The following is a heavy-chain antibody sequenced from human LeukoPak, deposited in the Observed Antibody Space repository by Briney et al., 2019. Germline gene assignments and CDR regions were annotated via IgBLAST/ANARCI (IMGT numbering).Heavy chain of an antibody. Sequence: PGGSLRLSCAASGFTFSSYEMNWVRQAPGKGLEWVSYISSSGSTIYYADSVKGRFTISRDNAKNSLYLQMSSLRAEDTAVYYCARENYGSGNFDYWGQGTLVTVSS. D-gene: IGHD3-10*01. CDR3: ARENYGSGNFDY. V-gene: IGHV3-48*03. J-gene: IGHJ4*02. CDR2: ISSSGSTI. CDR1: GFTFSSYE.